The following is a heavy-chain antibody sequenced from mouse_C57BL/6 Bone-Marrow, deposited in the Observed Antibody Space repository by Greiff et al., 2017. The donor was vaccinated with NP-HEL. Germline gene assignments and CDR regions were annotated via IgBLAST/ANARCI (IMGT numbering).Heavy chain of an antibody. D-gene: IGHD1-1*01. J-gene: IGHJ3*01. CDR3: ARNYASCRTWFAY. CDR2: IYPGDGDT. V-gene: IGHV1-82*01. Sequence: QVQLQQSGPELVKPGASVKISCKASGYAFSSSWMNWVTQRPGKGLEWIGRIYPGDGDTNYNGKFKGKATLTADKSSSTAYMQLSSLTSEDSAVYFCARNYASCRTWFAYWGQGTLVTVSA. CDR1: GYAFSSSW.